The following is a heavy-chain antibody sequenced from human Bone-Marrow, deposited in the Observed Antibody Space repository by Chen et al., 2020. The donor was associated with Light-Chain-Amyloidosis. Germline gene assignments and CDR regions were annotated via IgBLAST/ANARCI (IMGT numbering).Heavy chain of an antibody. CDR2: LYYTGIN. Sequence: QLQMQESGPGLVKASETLSLTCTVSGGSISTDTHYWAWIRQPPGKGLEWIGTLYYTGINYYNPSLKSRVTISADTSRNQFSLRLTSVTAADTAVYYCVRERFRAVGVGGDYYGMDVWGQGTTVTVSS. CDR3: VRERFRAVGVGGDYYGMDV. CDR1: GGSISTDTHY. J-gene: IGHJ6*02. D-gene: IGHD6-19*01. V-gene: IGHV4-39*02.